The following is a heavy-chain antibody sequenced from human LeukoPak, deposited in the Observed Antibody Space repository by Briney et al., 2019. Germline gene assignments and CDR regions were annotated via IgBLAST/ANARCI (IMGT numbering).Heavy chain of an antibody. Sequence: GGSLRLSCAASGFTFSNYNMNWVRQAPGKGLECIAYISSSSSTIYYADSVKGRFAISRDNAKNSLFLHMNSLRAEDTALYYCARENFADLFDFWGQGALVTVSS. V-gene: IGHV3-48*01. J-gene: IGHJ4*02. D-gene: IGHD1-7*01. CDR1: GFTFSNYN. CDR3: ARENFADLFDF. CDR2: ISSSSSTI.